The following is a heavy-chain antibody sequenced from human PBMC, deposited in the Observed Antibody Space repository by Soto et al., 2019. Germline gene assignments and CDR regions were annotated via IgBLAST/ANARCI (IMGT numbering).Heavy chain of an antibody. CDR2: NKSAGDGGTT. V-gene: IGHV3-15*07. CDR1: GFTFRSTW. CDR3: STDPPKLLGPFDY. Sequence: EVQLVESGGGLVKPGGSLRLACAASGFTFRSTWMNWVRQAPGKGLEWVGRNKSAGDGGTTDFAAPVKGRFSISRDDSKDTLYLQMSSLTAEDTGIYCCSTDPPKLLGPFDYWGQGTLVTVS. J-gene: IGHJ4*02.